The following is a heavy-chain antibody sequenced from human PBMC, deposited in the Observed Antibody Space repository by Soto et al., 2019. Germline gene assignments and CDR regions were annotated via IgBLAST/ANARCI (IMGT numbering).Heavy chain of an antibody. CDR1: GYTLTGYY. Sequence: RASVKVSCKASGYTLTGYYMHWVRQAPGQGLEWMGWINPNSGGTNYAQKFQGRVTMTRDTSISTAYMELSRLRSDDTAVYYCASNQWLACRDGMDVWGQGTTVTVSS. J-gene: IGHJ6*02. CDR3: ASNQWLACRDGMDV. CDR2: INPNSGGT. D-gene: IGHD6-19*01. V-gene: IGHV1-2*02.